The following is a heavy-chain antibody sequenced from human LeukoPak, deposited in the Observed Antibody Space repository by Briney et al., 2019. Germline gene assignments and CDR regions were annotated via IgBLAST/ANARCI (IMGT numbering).Heavy chain of an antibody. Sequence: SETLSLTCTVSGGSISSYYWTWIRQPPGKRLEWIGYVYCSGSTNYNPSLKSRVTMSVDTSKNQFSLKLSSVTAADTAVYYCASSPGRGDWYFDYWGQGILVTVSS. V-gene: IGHV4-59*01. D-gene: IGHD2-21*02. CDR1: GGSISSYY. J-gene: IGHJ4*02. CDR3: ASSPGRGDWYFDY. CDR2: VYCSGST.